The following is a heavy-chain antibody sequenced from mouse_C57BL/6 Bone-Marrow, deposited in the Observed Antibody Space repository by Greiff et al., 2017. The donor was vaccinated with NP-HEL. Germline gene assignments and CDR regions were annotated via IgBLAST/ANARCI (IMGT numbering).Heavy chain of an antibody. Sequence: VQLQQSGPELVKPGASVKISCKASGYTFTDYYMNWVKQSHGKSLEWIGDINPNNGGTSYNQKLKGKATLPVDKSSSTAYMELRSLTSEDSAVYYCARWRVTTGYYYAMDYWGQGTSVTVSS. CDR3: ARWRVTTGYYYAMDY. CDR2: INPNNGGT. D-gene: IGHD2-2*01. J-gene: IGHJ4*01. CDR1: GYTFTDYY. V-gene: IGHV1-26*01.